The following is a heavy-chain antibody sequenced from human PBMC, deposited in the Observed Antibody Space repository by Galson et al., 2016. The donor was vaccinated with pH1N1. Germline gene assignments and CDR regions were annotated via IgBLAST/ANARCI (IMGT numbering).Heavy chain of an antibody. V-gene: IGHV1-18*01. J-gene: IGHJ6*02. CDR1: GDTFNRYG. D-gene: IGHD3-10*01. CDR3: ARGRGDLAGYYYGLDV. CDR2: INTRNGYT. Sequence: SVKVSCKASGDTFNRYGITWVLQAPGQGLQWMGWINTRNGYTKTSQKFQGRVTMTTDTTTSTVYLELRSLKSDETGVYFCARGRGDLAGYYYGLDVWGQGTTVTVSS.